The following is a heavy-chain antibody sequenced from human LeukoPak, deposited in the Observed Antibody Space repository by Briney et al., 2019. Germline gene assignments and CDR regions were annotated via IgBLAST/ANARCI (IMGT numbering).Heavy chain of an antibody. Sequence: GGSLRLSCAASGFTFRSYGMSWVRQAPGKGLEWVLTIGGTGGSMYYADSVKGRFTISRDNSKNTLYLQMNSLRAEDTAVYYCASWHYVDDWGQGTLVTVSS. V-gene: IGHV3-23*01. CDR3: ASWHYVDD. CDR2: IGGTGGSM. D-gene: IGHD6-13*01. CDR1: GFTFRSYG. J-gene: IGHJ4*02.